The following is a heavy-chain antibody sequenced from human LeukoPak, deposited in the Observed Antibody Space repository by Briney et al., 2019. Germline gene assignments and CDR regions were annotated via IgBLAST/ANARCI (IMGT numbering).Heavy chain of an antibody. CDR1: GYSFTSYW. V-gene: IGHV5-51*01. J-gene: IGHJ4*02. Sequence: GESLKISCKTSGYSFTSYWIGWVRQMPGKGLEWMGIMYPGDSDARYSPSFLGQVTISADKSIGTAYLQWTSLKASDTAMYYCARQRYSTSWSDFDYWGQGTLVTVSS. D-gene: IGHD6-13*01. CDR2: MYPGDSDA. CDR3: ARQRYSTSWSDFDY.